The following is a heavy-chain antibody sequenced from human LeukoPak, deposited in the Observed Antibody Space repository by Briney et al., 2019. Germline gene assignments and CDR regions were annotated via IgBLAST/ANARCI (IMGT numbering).Heavy chain of an antibody. CDR3: ARSSGTGTLSY. J-gene: IGHJ4*02. CDR1: GDSISRSTYY. Sequence: SETLSLTCTVSGDSISRSTYYWAWIRQPPGKGLEWIGSVYYGRSPYFNPSLESRATISVDTSKNHFSLKMSSVTAADTAVYYCARSSGTGTLSYWSQGTLVTVSS. CDR2: VYYGRSP. D-gene: IGHD6-25*01. V-gene: IGHV4-39*02.